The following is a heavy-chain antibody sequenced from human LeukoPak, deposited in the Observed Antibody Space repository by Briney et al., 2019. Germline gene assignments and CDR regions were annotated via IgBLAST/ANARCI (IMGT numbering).Heavy chain of an antibody. J-gene: IGHJ4*02. CDR1: GFAFSTYA. Sequence: PGGSLRLSCAASGFAFSTYAMSWVRQAPGKGLEWVSVIYSGGSTYYADSVKGRFTISRDNSKNTLYLQMNSLRAEDTAVYYCAGLGYSSSWPIDYWGQGTLVTVSS. CDR3: AGLGYSSSWPIDY. CDR2: IYSGGST. V-gene: IGHV3-53*01. D-gene: IGHD6-13*01.